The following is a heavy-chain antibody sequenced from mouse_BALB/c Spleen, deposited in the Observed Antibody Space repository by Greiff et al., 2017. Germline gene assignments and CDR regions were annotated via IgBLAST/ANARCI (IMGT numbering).Heavy chain of an antibody. J-gene: IGHJ2*01. CDR2: ISSGGST. CDR1: GFTFSSYA. D-gene: IGHD2-4*01. Sequence: EVQGVESGGGLVKPGGSLKLSCAASGFTFSSYAMSWVRQTPEKRLEWVASISSGGSTYYPDSVKGRFTISRDNARNILYLQMSSLRSEDTAMYYCARAFYYDLDYWGQGTTLTVSS. V-gene: IGHV5-6-5*01. CDR3: ARAFYYDLDY.